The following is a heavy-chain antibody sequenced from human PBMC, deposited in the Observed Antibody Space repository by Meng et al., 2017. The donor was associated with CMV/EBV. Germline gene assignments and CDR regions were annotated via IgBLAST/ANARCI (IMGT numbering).Heavy chain of an antibody. D-gene: IGHD6-6*01. CDR1: GGTFSSYA. J-gene: IGHJ5*02. CDR3: ARDYSGIAARPGFDP. CDR2: IIPIFGTA. V-gene: IGHV1-69*12. Sequence: HVQRVRSGAGVKRLGSSVKVSCKASGGTFSSYAISWVRQAPGQGLEWMGGIIPIFGTANYAQKFQGRVTITADESTSTAYMELSSLRSEDTAVYYCARDYSGIAARPGFDPWGQGTLVTVSS.